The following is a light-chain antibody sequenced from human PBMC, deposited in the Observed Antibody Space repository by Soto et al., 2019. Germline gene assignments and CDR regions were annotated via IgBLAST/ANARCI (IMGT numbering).Light chain of an antibody. CDR3: QQYVSSPWA. CDR2: SAS. CDR1: QSVWTK. J-gene: IGKJ1*01. V-gene: IGKV3-20*01. Sequence: EIVLTQSPVTVSLSPGERATLSCRASQSVWTKLAWYQQKPGQAPRLLIFSASSRATGIPARFTGSGSGTDFTLTISRLEPEDFAVYYCQQYVSSPWAFGQGTKVDIK.